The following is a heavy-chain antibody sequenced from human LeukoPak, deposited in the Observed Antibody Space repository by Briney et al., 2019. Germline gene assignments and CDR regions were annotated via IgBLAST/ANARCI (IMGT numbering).Heavy chain of an antibody. CDR1: GFTFSSYS. J-gene: IGHJ2*01. CDR2: ISGSGGST. CDR3: ARLRRYSSSWYGYFDL. V-gene: IGHV3-23*01. D-gene: IGHD6-13*01. Sequence: GGSLRLSCAASGFTFSSYSMNWVRQAPGKGLEWVSAISGSGGSTYYADSVKGRFTISRDNSKNTLYLQMNSLRAEDTAVYYCARLRRYSSSWYGYFDLWGRGTLVTVSS.